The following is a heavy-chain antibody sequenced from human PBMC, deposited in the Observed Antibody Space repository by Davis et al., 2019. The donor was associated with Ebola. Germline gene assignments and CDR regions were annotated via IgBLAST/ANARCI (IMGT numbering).Heavy chain of an antibody. CDR3: ARGYGSGSYYSPAPIDY. CDR2: IYPGDSDT. CDR1: GYSFTSYW. J-gene: IGHJ4*02. V-gene: IGHV5-51*01. Sequence: GGSLRLSCQGSGYSFTSYWIGWVRQMPGKGLEWMGIIYPGDSDTRYSPSFQAQVTISADKSISTAYLQWSSLKASDTAMYYCARGYGSGSYYSPAPIDYWGQGTLVTVSS. D-gene: IGHD3-10*01.